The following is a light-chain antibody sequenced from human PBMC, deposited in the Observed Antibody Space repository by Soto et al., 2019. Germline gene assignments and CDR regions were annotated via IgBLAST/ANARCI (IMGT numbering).Light chain of an antibody. J-gene: IGKJ1*01. CDR2: KAS. V-gene: IGKV1-5*03. CDR3: QHYKSYSRT. CDR1: QSIDIW. Sequence: DIQMIQSPSTLSASVGVRVSITCRATQSIDIWLAWYQQKPGKAPKVLIYKASILESGVPSRFSGSGSGTEFTLTISSLQPEDFATYYCQHYKSYSRTFGQGTKVEIK.